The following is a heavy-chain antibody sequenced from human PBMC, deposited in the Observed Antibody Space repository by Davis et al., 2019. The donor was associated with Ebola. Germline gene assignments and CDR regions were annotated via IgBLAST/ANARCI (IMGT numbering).Heavy chain of an antibody. V-gene: IGHV4-4*02. CDR2: IYHSGST. CDR3: ASQRTYYYDSSGYYNGNYFDY. CDR1: GGSISSRNW. D-gene: IGHD3-22*01. Sequence: MPSETLSLTCAVSGGSISSRNWWSWVRQPPGKGLEWIGEIYHSGSTNYNPSLKSRVTISVDKSKNQFSLKLSSVTAADTAVYYCASQRTYYYDSSGYYNGNYFDYWGKGTLVTVSS. J-gene: IGHJ4*02.